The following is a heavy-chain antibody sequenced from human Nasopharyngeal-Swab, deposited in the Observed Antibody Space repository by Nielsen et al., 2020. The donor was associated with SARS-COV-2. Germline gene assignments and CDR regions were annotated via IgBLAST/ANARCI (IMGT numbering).Heavy chain of an antibody. V-gene: IGHV7-4-1*02. J-gene: IGHJ6*02. CDR3: ARPNMTTNYGMDV. CDR2: INTNTGNP. D-gene: IGHD2-8*01. Sequence: WVRQAPGQGLEWMGWINTNTGNPTYAQGFTGRFVFSLDTSVSTAYLQISSLEAEDTAVYYCARPNMTTNYGMDVWGQGTTVTVSS.